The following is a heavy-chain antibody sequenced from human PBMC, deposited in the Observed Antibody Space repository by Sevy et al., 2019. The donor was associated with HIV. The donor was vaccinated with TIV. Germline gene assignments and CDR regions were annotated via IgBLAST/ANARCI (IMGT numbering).Heavy chain of an antibody. D-gene: IGHD2-21*02. CDR1: GFTFSSYS. CDR3: ARDKANGGGDYVPFDY. CDR2: ISSSSSTI. V-gene: IGHV3-48*02. Sequence: GGSLRLSCAASGFTFSSYSMNWVRQAPGKGLEWVSYISSSSSTIYYADSVKGRFTISRDNAKNSLYLQMNSLRDEDTAVYYCARDKANGGGDYVPFDYWGHGTLVTVSS. J-gene: IGHJ4*01.